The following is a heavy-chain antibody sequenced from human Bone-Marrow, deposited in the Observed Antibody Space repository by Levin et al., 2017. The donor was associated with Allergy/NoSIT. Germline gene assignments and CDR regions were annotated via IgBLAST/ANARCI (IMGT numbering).Heavy chain of an antibody. D-gene: IGHD2-2*01. CDR2: ISSTSSYI. CDR1: GFAFNSNS. V-gene: IGHV3-21*01. Sequence: LGGSLRLSCAASGFAFNSNSMNWVRQTPGKGLEWVASISSTSSYIYYADSVKGRFTISRDNAKNSLYLQMNSLRAEDTAVYYCASGTSIYYYYFDYWGQGTLVTVSS. CDR3: ASGTSIYYYYFDY. J-gene: IGHJ4*02.